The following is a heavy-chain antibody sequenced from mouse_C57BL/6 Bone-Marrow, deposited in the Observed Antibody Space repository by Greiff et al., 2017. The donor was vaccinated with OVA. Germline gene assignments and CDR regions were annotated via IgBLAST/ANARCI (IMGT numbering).Heavy chain of an antibody. V-gene: IGHV1-81*01. CDR1: GYTFTSYG. J-gene: IGHJ2*01. Sequence: QVQLQQSGAELARPGASVKLSCKASGYTFTSYGISWVKQRTGQGLEWIGEIYPRSGNTYYNEQFKGKATLTADKSSSTAYMELRILTSEDSAVYVCARRVLRSAYFDYWGQGTTLTVSS. CDR3: ARRVLRSAYFDY. CDR2: IYPRSGNT. D-gene: IGHD1-1*01.